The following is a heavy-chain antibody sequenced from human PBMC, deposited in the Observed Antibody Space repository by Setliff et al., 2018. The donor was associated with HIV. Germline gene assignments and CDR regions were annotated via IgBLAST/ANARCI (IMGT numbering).Heavy chain of an antibody. V-gene: IGHV3-74*01. Sequence: GGSLRLSCAASGFTFNRNCMHWVRQVPGKGLEWVSRINSDATSTSYADFVKGRFTISRDNAKNTMYLQMDSLTAEDTAVYYCVTLTTVVSFWAFDIWGQGSMVTVSS. CDR2: INSDATST. CDR1: GFTFNRNC. D-gene: IGHD1-1*01. CDR3: VTLTTVVSFWAFDI. J-gene: IGHJ3*02.